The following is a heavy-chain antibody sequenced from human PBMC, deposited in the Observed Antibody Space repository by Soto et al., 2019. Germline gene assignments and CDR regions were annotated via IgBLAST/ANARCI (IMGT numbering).Heavy chain of an antibody. Sequence: PGGSLRLSCAASGFTFSSYGMHWVRQAPGKGLEWVAVIWYDGSNKYYADSVKGRFTISRDNSKNTLYLQMNSLRAEDTAVYYCARDSRLERRTPPGRSPNNWFDPWGQGTLVTVSS. CDR2: IWYDGSNK. CDR3: ARDSRLERRTPPGRSPNNWFDP. J-gene: IGHJ5*02. V-gene: IGHV3-33*01. CDR1: GFTFSSYG. D-gene: IGHD1-1*01.